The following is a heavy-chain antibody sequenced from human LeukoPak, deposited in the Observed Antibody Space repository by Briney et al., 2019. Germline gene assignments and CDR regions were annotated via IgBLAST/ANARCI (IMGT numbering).Heavy chain of an antibody. CDR2: INPSTGGT. CDR3: ARDRNLYSRSFAS. D-gene: IGHD1-26*01. J-gene: IGHJ4*02. Sequence: ASVKVSCKASGYTFSGDYVHWVRQAPGQGLEWMGRINPSTGGTTYAQNFQGRVTMTRDTSVSTAYMELNRLTSDDTAVYFCARDRNLYSRSFASWGQGTLVTVSS. CDR1: GYTFSGDY. V-gene: IGHV1-2*06.